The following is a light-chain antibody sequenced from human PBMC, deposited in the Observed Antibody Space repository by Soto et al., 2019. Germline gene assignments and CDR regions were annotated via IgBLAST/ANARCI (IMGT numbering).Light chain of an antibody. V-gene: IGKV3D-15*01. CDR3: QQYSDSPPT. Sequence: EISMTQFPAILSASPGEGATLSCRAAQDVTTNFAWYQLRRGQPPRLLIFGASDRATGIPDRFSGSGSGTDFTLTIDRLEPEDFAMYYCQQYSDSPPTFGQGTKVDI. J-gene: IGKJ1*01. CDR1: QDVTTN. CDR2: GAS.